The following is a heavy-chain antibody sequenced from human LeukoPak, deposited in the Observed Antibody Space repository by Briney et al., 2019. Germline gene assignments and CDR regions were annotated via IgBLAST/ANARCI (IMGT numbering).Heavy chain of an antibody. CDR1: GYTFTGYY. V-gene: IGHV1-2*02. CDR2: INPNSGGT. D-gene: IGHD3-22*01. CDR3: ARERRGIRYYDSSGSTIGY. J-gene: IGHJ4*02. Sequence: ASVKVSCKASGYTFTGYYMHWVRQAPGQGLEWMGGINPNSGGTNYALKFQGRVTMTRDTSTSTAYMELSRLRSDDTAVYYCARERRGIRYYDSSGSTIGYWGQGTLVTVSS.